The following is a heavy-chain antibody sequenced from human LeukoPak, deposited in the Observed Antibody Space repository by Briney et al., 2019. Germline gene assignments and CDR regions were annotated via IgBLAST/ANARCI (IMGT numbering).Heavy chain of an antibody. D-gene: IGHD1-26*01. V-gene: IGHV3-30-3*01. CDR1: RFTFSSYT. CDR3: AKESQLSYSGTFYIDY. CDR2: ISFYGSNK. Sequence: GGSLRLSCAAFRFTFSSYTLHWVRQAPGKGLEWVAIISFYGSNKYSADSVKGRFTISRDNSKNTVYLQVNSLRAEDTAVYYCAKESQLSYSGTFYIDYWGQGTLVTVSA. J-gene: IGHJ4*02.